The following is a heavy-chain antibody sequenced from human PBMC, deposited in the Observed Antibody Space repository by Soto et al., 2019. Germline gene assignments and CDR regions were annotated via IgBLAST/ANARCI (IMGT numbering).Heavy chain of an antibody. D-gene: IGHD6-6*01. CDR1: GGSISSYY. CDR3: AGGGAIAARPDYFDY. J-gene: IGHJ4*02. Sequence: TSETLSLTCTVSGGSISSYYWSWIRQPPGKGLEWIGYIYYSGSTNYNPSLKSRVTISVDTSKNQFSLRLSSVTAADTAVYYCAGGGAIAARPDYFDYWGQGTLVTVSS. V-gene: IGHV4-59*01. CDR2: IYYSGST.